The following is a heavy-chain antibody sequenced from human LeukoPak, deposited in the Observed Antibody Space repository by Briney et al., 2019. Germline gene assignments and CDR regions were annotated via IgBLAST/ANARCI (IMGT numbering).Heavy chain of an antibody. J-gene: IGHJ4*02. CDR3: ARGYDFWSGYYLY. CDR1: GGSISSYY. Sequence: SETLSLTCTVSGGSISSYYWSWIRQPPGKGLEWIGYIYYSGSTNYNPSLKSRVTISVGTSKNQSSLKLSSVTAADTAVYYCARGYDFWSGYYLYWGQGTLVTVSS. V-gene: IGHV4-59*01. D-gene: IGHD3-3*01. CDR2: IYYSGST.